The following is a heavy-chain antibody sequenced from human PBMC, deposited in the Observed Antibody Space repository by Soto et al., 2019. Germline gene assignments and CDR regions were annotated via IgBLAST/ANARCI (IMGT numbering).Heavy chain of an antibody. D-gene: IGHD5-18*01. CDR2: IYYSGST. V-gene: IGHV4-30-4*01. CDR3: ARDLDTAMGDWYGMDV. CDR1: GGSISSGDYY. J-gene: IGHJ6*02. Sequence: QVQLQESGPGLVKPSQTLSLTCTVSGGSISSGDYYWSWIRQPPGKGLEWIGYIYYSGSTYYNPSLKSRVTISVDTSKNQFSLKLSSVTAADTAVYYCARDLDTAMGDWYGMDVWGQGTTVIVSS.